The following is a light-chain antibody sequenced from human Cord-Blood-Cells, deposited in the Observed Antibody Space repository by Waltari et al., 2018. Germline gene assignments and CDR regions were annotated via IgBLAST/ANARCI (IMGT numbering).Light chain of an antibody. V-gene: IGLV6-57*03. CDR1: SGSIASNY. J-gene: IGLJ3*02. CDR3: QSYDSSTLV. CDR2: EGN. Sequence: NFMLTQPHSVSESPGKTVTISCTRSSGSIASNYVQWYQQRPGSAPTTVIYEGNHRPSGVPDRFSGSIDSSSNSASLTISGLKTEDEADYYCQSYDSSTLVFGGGTKLTVL.